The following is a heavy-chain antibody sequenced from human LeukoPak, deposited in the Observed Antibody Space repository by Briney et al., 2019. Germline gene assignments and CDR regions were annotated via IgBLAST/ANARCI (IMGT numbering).Heavy chain of an antibody. CDR3: ARLATGLFDY. CDR1: GGSIIYYY. D-gene: IGHD5-12*01. CDR2: IYYSGTT. Sequence: SETLSLTCTVSGGSIIYYYWSWIRQSPGKGLEWIGYIYYSGTTNYNPSLKSRVTISVDTSKNQFSLKLSSVTAADTAVYYCARLATGLFDYWGRGTLVTVSS. V-gene: IGHV4-59*01. J-gene: IGHJ4*02.